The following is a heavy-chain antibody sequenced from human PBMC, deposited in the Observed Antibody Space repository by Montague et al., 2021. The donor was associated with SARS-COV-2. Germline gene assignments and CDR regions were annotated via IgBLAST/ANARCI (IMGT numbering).Heavy chain of an antibody. V-gene: IGHV2-5*01. J-gene: IGHJ5*02. CDR2: IYWNDGK. D-gene: IGHD3-3*01. CDR1: GFSLSTSGVG. CDR3: ARRRSVGDVWSSYSWFRP. Sequence: PALVKPTQTLTLTCRFSGFSLSTSGVGVAWIRQPPRKALEWLAVIYWNDGKRYSPSLKNGLTVTKDTSKNEVILTMTNMDPVDTATYYCARRRSVGDVWSSYSWFRPWGQGTLVTVSS.